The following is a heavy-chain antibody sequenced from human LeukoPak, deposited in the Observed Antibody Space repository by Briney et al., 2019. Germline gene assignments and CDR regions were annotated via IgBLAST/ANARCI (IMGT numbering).Heavy chain of an antibody. CDR2: ITSAGRAI. D-gene: IGHD5-12*01. CDR1: GFTFSDFY. CDR3: ASDIVATSGDF. Sequence: PGGSLRLSCAASGFTFSDFYMSRIRQAPGKGLEWVSYITSAGRAIYYADSVQGRFTISRDNARNSLYLQMNGLRAEDTAVYYCASDIVATSGDFWGQGTLVTVSS. V-gene: IGHV3-11*01. J-gene: IGHJ4*02.